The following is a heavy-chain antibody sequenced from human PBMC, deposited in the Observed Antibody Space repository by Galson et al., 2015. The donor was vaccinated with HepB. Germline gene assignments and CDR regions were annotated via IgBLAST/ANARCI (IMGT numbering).Heavy chain of an antibody. CDR3: ATAIFSGVVGAPAPFDY. J-gene: IGHJ4*02. V-gene: IGHV1-69-2*01. Sequence: VKVSCKVSGYTFTDYYMHWVQQAPGKGLEWMGLVDPEDGETIYAEKFQGRVTITADTSTDTAYMELSSLRSEDTAVYYCATAIFSGVVGAPAPFDYWGQGTLVTVSS. CDR2: VDPEDGET. CDR1: GYTFTDYY. D-gene: IGHD1-26*01.